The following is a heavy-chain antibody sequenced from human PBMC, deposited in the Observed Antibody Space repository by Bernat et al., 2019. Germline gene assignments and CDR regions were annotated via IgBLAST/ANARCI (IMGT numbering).Heavy chain of an antibody. CDR3: ARSGPASGYSGYDFYY. V-gene: IGHV3-48*03. D-gene: IGHD5-12*01. Sequence: EVQLVESGGGLVQPGGSLRLSCAASGFTFSSYEMNWVRQAPGKGLEWVSYISSSGSTIYYADSVKGRFTISRDNAKNSLYLQMSSLGSEDTAVYYCARSGPASGYSGYDFYYWGQGTLVTVSS. J-gene: IGHJ4*02. CDR2: ISSSGSTI. CDR1: GFTFSSYE.